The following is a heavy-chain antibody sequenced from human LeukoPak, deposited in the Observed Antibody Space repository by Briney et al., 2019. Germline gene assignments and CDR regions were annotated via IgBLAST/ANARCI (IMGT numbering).Heavy chain of an antibody. D-gene: IGHD2-2*01. J-gene: IGHJ3*02. CDR1: GGSFSGYY. CDR3: ARDGICRSTSCYAFDI. Sequence: PSETLSLTCAVYGGSFSGYYWSWIRQPPGKGLEWIGEINHSGSTNYNPSLKSRVTISVDTSKNQFSLKLSSVTAPDTAVYYCARDGICRSTSCYAFDIWGQGTMVTVSS. V-gene: IGHV4-34*01. CDR2: INHSGST.